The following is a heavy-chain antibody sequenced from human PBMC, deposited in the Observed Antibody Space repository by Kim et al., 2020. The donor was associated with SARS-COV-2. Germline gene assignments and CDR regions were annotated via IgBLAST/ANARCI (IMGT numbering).Heavy chain of an antibody. D-gene: IGHD6-19*01. CDR1: GFTFSSYD. Sequence: GGSLRLSCAASGFTFSSYDMHWVRQATGKGLEWVSAIGTAGDTYYPGSVKGRFTISRENAKNSLYLQMNSLRAGDTAVYYCARGEGAGTPSYYYGMDVWGQGTTVTVSS. CDR2: IGTAGDT. J-gene: IGHJ6*02. CDR3: ARGEGAGTPSYYYGMDV. V-gene: IGHV3-13*04.